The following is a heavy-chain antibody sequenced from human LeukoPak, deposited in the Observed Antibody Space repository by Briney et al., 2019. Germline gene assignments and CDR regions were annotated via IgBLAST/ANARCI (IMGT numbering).Heavy chain of an antibody. CDR1: GGSISSYY. V-gene: IGHV4-59*01. Sequence: SETLSLTCTVSGGSISSYYWSWIRQPPGKGLEWVGYIYYSGSTNYNPSLKSRVTISVVTSKNQFSLKLSSVTAADTAVYYCARGQLRYFDWSSYDAFDIWGQGTMVTVSS. J-gene: IGHJ3*02. CDR3: ARGQLRYFDWSSYDAFDI. D-gene: IGHD3-9*01. CDR2: IYYSGST.